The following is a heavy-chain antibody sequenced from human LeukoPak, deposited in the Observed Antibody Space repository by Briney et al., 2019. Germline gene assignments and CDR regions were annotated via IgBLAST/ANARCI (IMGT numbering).Heavy chain of an antibody. V-gene: IGHV3-11*05. CDR2: ITGRTSNT. J-gene: IGHJ4*02. CDR3: ARGNYGEDY. Sequence: PGGSLRLSCAASGFTFSDYYMTWIRQAPGRGLEWISRITGRTSNTNYADSVRGRFTISRDNARNSLYLQMNSLRVEDTAVYYCARGNYGEDYWGQGALVTVTS. D-gene: IGHD4-17*01. CDR1: GFTFSDYY.